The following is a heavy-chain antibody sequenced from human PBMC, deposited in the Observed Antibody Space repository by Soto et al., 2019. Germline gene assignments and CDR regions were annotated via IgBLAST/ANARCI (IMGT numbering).Heavy chain of an antibody. V-gene: IGHV4-39*01. CDR2: IYYSGST. J-gene: IGHJ6*03. Sequence: QLQLQESGPGLVKPSETLSLTCTVSGGSISSSSYYWGWIRQPPGKGLEWIGSIYYSGSTYYNPSLKSRVTISVDTSKNQFALKLSSVTAADTAVYYCATVKAPLLYRSAPDYYYYMDVWGKGTTVTVSS. CDR1: GGSISSSSYY. CDR3: ATVKAPLLYRSAPDYYYYMDV.